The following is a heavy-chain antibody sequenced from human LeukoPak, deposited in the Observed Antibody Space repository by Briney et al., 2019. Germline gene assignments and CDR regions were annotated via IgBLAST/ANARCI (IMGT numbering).Heavy chain of an antibody. D-gene: IGHD5-12*01. CDR2: IYYSGST. J-gene: IGHJ4*02. CDR1: GGSFSGYF. CDR3: ARHAGMWSGYDFFDY. Sequence: PSETLSLTCAVYGGSFSGYFWTWIRQPPGKGLEWIGYIYYSGSTNYNPSLKSRVTISVDTSKNQFSLKLSSVTAADTAVYYCARHAGMWSGYDFFDYWGQGTLVTVSS. V-gene: IGHV4-59*08.